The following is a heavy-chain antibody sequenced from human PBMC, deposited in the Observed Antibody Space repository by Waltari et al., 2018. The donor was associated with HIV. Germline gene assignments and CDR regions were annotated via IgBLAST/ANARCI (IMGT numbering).Heavy chain of an antibody. CDR3: TRGVRYLGP. V-gene: IGHV3-53*05. Sequence: EVGGRLIQPGGPRRLSGVVSNFSVSSNYFTWVRQSPTRGLEWVATIYRDETTHYSNSVKGRFVISRDNSKNIVYLLMKYLLFDDSAKYFCTRGVRYLGPWGQGTQVTVSS. CDR1: NFSVSSNY. D-gene: IGHD3-16*02. CDR2: IYRDETT. J-gene: IGHJ5*02.